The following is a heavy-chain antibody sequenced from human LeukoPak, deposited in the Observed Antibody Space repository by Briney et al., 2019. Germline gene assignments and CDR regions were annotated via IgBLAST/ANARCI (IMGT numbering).Heavy chain of an antibody. V-gene: IGHV5-51*01. CDR1: GYGFNNYW. CDR3: ATAGGGSYDFDS. CDR2: IYPGNSDI. J-gene: IGHJ4*02. D-gene: IGHD1-26*01. Sequence: GESLKISCKGSGYGFNNYWIGWVRQMPGKGLEWMGVIYPGNSDIRYSPSFQGQVTISVDKSISTTYLQWSSLKASDTAMYYCATAGGGSYDFDSWGQGTLVTVSS.